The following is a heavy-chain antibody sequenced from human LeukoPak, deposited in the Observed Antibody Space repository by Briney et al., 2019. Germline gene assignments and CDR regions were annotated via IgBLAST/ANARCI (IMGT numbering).Heavy chain of an antibody. CDR3: AREGIAVAGDFDY. CDR2: INAGNGNT. Sequence: ASVKVSCKASGYTFTSYAMHWVRQAPGQRLEWMGWINAGNGNTKYSQKFQGRVTITRDTSASTAYMELSSLRSEDTAVCYCAREGIAVAGDFDYWGQGTLVTVSS. CDR1: GYTFTSYA. J-gene: IGHJ4*02. V-gene: IGHV1-3*01. D-gene: IGHD6-19*01.